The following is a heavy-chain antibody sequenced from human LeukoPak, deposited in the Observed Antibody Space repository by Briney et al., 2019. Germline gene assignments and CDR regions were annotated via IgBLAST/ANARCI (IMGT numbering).Heavy chain of an antibody. CDR2: INPNSGNT. V-gene: IGHV1-8*01. CDR3: ARSLGTYWGKDFLNWFDP. J-gene: IGHJ5*02. Sequence: ASVQVSCKASEYTFTNYDINWVRQATGQGLEWMGWINPNSGNTGYTQKFQGRVTMTRNTSLSTAYMELTSLKSEDTAVYYCARSLGTYWGKDFLNWFDPWGQGTLVTVSS. D-gene: IGHD3-16*01. CDR1: EYTFTNYD.